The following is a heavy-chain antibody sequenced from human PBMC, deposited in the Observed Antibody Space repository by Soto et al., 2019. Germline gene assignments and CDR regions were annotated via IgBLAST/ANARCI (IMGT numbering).Heavy chain of an antibody. CDR1: GFTFSSYG. J-gene: IGHJ6*02. D-gene: IGHD3-9*01. CDR2: IWYDGSNK. Sequence: PGGSLRLSCAASGFTFSSYGMHWVRQAPGKGLEWVAVIWYDGSNKYYADSVKGRFTISRDNSKNTLYLQMNSLRAEDTAVYYCAREGPLRYFDLLLWSDQYYYYGMDVWGQGITVSVS. V-gene: IGHV3-33*01. CDR3: AREGPLRYFDLLLWSDQYYYYGMDV.